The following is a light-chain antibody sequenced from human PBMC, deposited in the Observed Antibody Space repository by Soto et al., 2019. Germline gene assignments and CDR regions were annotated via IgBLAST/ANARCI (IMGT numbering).Light chain of an antibody. Sequence: EIVMTHSPATLSVSPWETATLSCRASQSVSSNLAWYQQKPGQAPRLLIYGASTRATGIPARFSGSGSGTEFTLTISSLQSEDFAVYYCQQYNNWPLTFGGGTKVDIK. J-gene: IGKJ4*01. CDR1: QSVSSN. CDR2: GAS. CDR3: QQYNNWPLT. V-gene: IGKV3-15*01.